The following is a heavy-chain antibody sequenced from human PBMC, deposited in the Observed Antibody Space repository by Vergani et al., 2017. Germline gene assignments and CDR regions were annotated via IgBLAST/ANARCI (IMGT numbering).Heavy chain of an antibody. CDR3: ARTGEVYYYYMDV. D-gene: IGHD3-16*01. J-gene: IGHJ6*03. Sequence: EVQLVESGGGLVQPGGSLRLSCAASGFTFSSYEMNWVRQAPGKGLEWVSYISSSSSTIYYADSVKGRFTISRDNAKNSLYLQMNSLRAEDTAVYYCARTGEVYYYYMDVWGKGTTVTVSS. CDR2: ISSSSSTI. CDR1: GFTFSSYE. V-gene: IGHV3-48*03.